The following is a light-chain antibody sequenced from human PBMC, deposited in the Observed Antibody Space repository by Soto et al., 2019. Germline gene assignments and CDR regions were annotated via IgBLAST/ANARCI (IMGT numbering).Light chain of an antibody. J-gene: IGKJ5*01. CDR3: QQYNNWSPIT. Sequence: EIVMTQSPATLSVSPGERATLSCRASQSVSSNLAWYQQKPGQAPRLLIYGASTRATGIPARFSGSGSGTEFTLSISSLQSEEFAFYYCQQYNNWSPITCGEVTRLEIK. CDR2: GAS. V-gene: IGKV3-15*01. CDR1: QSVSSN.